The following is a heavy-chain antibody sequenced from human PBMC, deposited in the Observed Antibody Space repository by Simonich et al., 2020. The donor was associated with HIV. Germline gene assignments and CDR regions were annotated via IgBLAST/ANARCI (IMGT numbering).Heavy chain of an antibody. CDR1: GYRFTGFY. J-gene: IGHJ4*02. CDR2: INPNIGGT. D-gene: IGHD3-16*01. Sequence: QVQLVQSGAEVKKPGASVKVSCKASGYRFTGFYLHWVRQAPGQGLGWLGRINPNIGGTDYAQNFQGRGTLTSDTSISTAYMELSGLRSDDTAVYYCVSGMMGFDYWGQGTLVTVSS. V-gene: IGHV1-2*06. CDR3: VSGMMGFDY.